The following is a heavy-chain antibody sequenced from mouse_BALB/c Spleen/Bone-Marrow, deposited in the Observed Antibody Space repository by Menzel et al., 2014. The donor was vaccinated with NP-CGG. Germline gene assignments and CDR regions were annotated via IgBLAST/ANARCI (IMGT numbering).Heavy chain of an antibody. CDR3: TRGGRPPFDY. D-gene: IGHD2-12*01. CDR1: GYTFTSYW. Sequence: LKQSGSELVRPGDSVKLSCKASGYTFTSYWMHWVKRRPGQGLEGIGNIYPGSGSTNYDEKFKSKATLTVDTSSSTAYMQLSSLTSEDSAVYYCTRGGRPPFDYWGQGTTLTVSS. CDR2: IYPGSGST. J-gene: IGHJ2*01. V-gene: IGHV1S22*01.